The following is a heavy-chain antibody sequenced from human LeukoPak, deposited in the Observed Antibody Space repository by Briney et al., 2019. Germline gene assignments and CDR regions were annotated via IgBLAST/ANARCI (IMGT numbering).Heavy chain of an antibody. D-gene: IGHD6-19*01. V-gene: IGHV4-4*07. CDR3: ARELVAVAGKVWFDP. CDR1: GGSISSYY. J-gene: IGHJ5*02. CDR2: IYTSGST. Sequence: SETLSLTCTVSGGSISSYYWSWIRQPAGKGLEWIGRIYTSGSTNYNPSLKSRVTISVDTSKNQFSLKLSSVTAADTAVYYCARELVAVAGKVWFDPWGQGTLVTVSS.